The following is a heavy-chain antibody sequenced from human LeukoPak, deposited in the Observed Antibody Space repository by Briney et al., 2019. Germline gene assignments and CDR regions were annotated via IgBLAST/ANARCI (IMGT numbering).Heavy chain of an antibody. Sequence: PGGALRLSCTASGFTFSTYPMYWVRQAPGKGPEWVSAITGSGDATYYAESMKGRFTLSRDNSKNTLYLQMNSLRAEDTAVYYCASGRVYGYHDYWGQGTLVTVSS. V-gene: IGHV3-23*01. J-gene: IGHJ4*02. CDR1: GFTFSTYP. D-gene: IGHD5-18*01. CDR3: ASGRVYGYHDY. CDR2: ITGSGDAT.